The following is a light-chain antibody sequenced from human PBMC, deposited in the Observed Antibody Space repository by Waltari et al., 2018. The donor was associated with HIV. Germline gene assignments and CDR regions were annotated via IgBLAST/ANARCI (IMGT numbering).Light chain of an antibody. Sequence: EIVLTQSPATLSLSPRETATLSCRASHSVGNYLAWYQQKPGQAPRLLIYDAANRATCIPVRFSGSGSGTDFTLTISSLEPEDFAVYYCQQRTNWPPYSFGQGTKLEIK. CDR2: DAA. V-gene: IGKV3-11*01. J-gene: IGKJ2*03. CDR3: QQRTNWPPYS. CDR1: HSVGNY.